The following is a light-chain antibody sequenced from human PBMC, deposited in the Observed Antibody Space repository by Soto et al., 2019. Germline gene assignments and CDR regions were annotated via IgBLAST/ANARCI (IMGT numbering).Light chain of an antibody. V-gene: IGLV2-14*03. CDR3: SSYTAANTLV. CDR2: DVT. J-gene: IGLJ2*01. Sequence: QSVLTQPASVSGSPGQSITISCTGTTSDVGRYDFVCWYQHHPGKAPKLIIFDVTHRPSGISDRFSGSKSGNTASLTISGLQAEDEAYYHCSSYTAANTLVFGGGTKVTVL. CDR1: TSDVGRYDF.